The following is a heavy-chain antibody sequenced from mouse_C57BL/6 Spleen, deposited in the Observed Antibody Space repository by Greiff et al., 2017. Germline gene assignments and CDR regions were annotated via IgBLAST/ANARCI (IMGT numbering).Heavy chain of an antibody. V-gene: IGHV5-4*03. Sequence: EVKVVESGGGLVKPGGSLKLSCAASGFTFSSYAMSWVRQTPEKRLEWVATISDGGSYTYYPDNVKGRFTISRDNAKNNLYLQMSHLKSEDTAMYYCARAEGQGWYFDVWGTGTTVTVSS. CDR2: ISDGGSYT. CDR1: GFTFSSYA. CDR3: ARAEGQGWYFDV. D-gene: IGHD3-3*01. J-gene: IGHJ1*03.